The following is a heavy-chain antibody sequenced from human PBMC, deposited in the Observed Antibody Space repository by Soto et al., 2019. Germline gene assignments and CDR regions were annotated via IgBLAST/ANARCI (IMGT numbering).Heavy chain of an antibody. CDR1: GFTFDDYA. CDR3: AKVHTTSVFSYFDL. D-gene: IGHD1-1*01. V-gene: IGHV3-9*01. CDR2: ISWNSGNI. Sequence: EVQLVESGGGLVQTGRSLRLSCAASGFTFDDYAMNWVRQAPGKGLEWVSSISWNSGNIVYADSVMGRFTISRDNANNSLYLQMSSLRAEDTAFYYCAKVHTTSVFSYFDLWGRGVLVTVSS. J-gene: IGHJ2*01.